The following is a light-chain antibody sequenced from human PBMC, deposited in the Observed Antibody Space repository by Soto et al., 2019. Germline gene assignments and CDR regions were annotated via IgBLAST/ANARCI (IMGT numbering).Light chain of an antibody. CDR1: QSVGSN. Sequence: EIVMTQSPATLSVFPGEGVTLSCRASQSVGSNLAWHQQRPGQAPRLIIYDASMRATGIPARFSGSGSGTEFTLTISSLQSEDFAIYYCQQSNYWPPDTFGGGTKVDIK. V-gene: IGKV3-15*01. J-gene: IGKJ4*01. CDR2: DAS. CDR3: QQSNYWPPDT.